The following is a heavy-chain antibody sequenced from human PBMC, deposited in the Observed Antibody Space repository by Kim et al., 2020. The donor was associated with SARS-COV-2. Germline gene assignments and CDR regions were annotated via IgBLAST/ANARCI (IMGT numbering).Heavy chain of an antibody. D-gene: IGHD1-26*01. V-gene: IGHV5-51*01. CDR2: IYPGDSDT. J-gene: IGHJ6*03. Sequence: GESLKISCKGPGYSFISYWIGWVRQMPGKGLEWMGIIYPGDSDTRYSPSFQGQVTISADKSISTAYLQWSSLKASDTAMYYCARHRGYYYYYMDVWGKGTTVTVSS. CDR3: ARHRGYYYYYMDV. CDR1: GYSFISYW.